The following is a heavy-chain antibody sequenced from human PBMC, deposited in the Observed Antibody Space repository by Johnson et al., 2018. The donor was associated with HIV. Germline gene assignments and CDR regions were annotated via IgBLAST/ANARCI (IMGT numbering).Heavy chain of an antibody. CDR2: IYRGNNT. CDR1: GFNVSCNH. V-gene: IGHV3-66*03. D-gene: IGHD2-15*01. J-gene: IGHJ3*02. CDR3: ARDWAACSGGSCRGNAFDI. Sequence: VQLVESGGGLIQPGGSLRLSCAASGFNVSCNHMAWVRQGTGKGLEWVSVIYRGNNTHYADSVKGRFTISRDNSKNTLYLQMNSLRAEDTAVYYCARDWAACSGGSCRGNAFDIWGQGTMVTVSS.